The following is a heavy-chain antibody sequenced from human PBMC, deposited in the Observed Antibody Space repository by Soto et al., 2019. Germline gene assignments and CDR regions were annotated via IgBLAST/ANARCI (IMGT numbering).Heavy chain of an antibody. CDR1: GGSISSSSYC. CDR3: AGGDYYHSSGYYFYYYTMDV. D-gene: IGHD3-22*01. J-gene: IGHJ6*02. V-gene: IGHV4-39*01. CDR2: VYYGGST. Sequence: QLHLQESGPGLVKPSETLSLTCTVSGGSISSSSYCWGWIRQPPGKGLEWIGNVYYGGSTYYNPSLKSRVTISVETSKSQFSLKLSSVTAADTAVYYCAGGDYYHSSGYYFYYYTMDVWGQGTTVTVSS.